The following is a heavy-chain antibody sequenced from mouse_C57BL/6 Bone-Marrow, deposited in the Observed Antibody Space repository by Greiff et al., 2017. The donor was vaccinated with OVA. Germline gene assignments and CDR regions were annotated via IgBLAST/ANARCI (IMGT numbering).Heavy chain of an antibody. CDR1: GYTFTSYW. CDR3: AREGYYGSSGYYAMDY. D-gene: IGHD1-1*01. CDR2: IDPSDSYT. V-gene: IGHV1-69*01. J-gene: IGHJ4*01. Sequence: QVQLQQPGAELVMPGASVKLSCKASGYTFTSYWMHWVKQRPGQGLEWIGEIDPSDSYTNYNQKFKGKSTLTVDKSSSTTYMQLSSLTSEDSAVYYCAREGYYGSSGYYAMDYWGQGTSVTVSS.